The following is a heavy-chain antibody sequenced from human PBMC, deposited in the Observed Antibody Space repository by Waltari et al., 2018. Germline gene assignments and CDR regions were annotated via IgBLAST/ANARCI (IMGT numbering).Heavy chain of an antibody. CDR3: ARHPAMTIMLWYFDL. CDR1: GGPISRSSYY. CDR2: IYYSGST. J-gene: IGHJ2*01. V-gene: IGHV4-39*01. D-gene: IGHD2-8*01. Sequence: QLQLQESGPGLAKPSETLSLTCTVPGGPISRSSYYWGWIRQPPGKGLEWIGSIYYSGSTYYNPSLKSRVTISVDTSKNQFSLKLSSVTAADTAVYYCARHPAMTIMLWYFDLWGRGTLVTVSS.